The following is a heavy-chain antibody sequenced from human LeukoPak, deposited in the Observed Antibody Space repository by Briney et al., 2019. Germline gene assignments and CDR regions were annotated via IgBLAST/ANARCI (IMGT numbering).Heavy chain of an antibody. V-gene: IGHV4-61*09. D-gene: IGHD3-10*01. Sequence: SQTLSLTCTVSNAFITSGSYYWTWIRQSAGKGLEWIGHIYTNGGTTSNPSLKSRVTVSVDTSKNQFSLKLTSVTAADTAVYYCATFLEASGSYYYYYMDVWGKGTTVTVSS. CDR3: ATFLEASGSYYYYYMDV. CDR1: NAFITSGSYY. J-gene: IGHJ6*03. CDR2: IYTNGGT.